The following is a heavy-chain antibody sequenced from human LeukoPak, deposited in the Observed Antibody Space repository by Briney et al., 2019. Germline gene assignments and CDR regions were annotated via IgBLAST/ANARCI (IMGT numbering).Heavy chain of an antibody. D-gene: IGHD6-13*01. V-gene: IGHV4-61*08. Sequence: SETLSLTCTVSGGSISSGGYSWTWIRQHPGKGLEWIGYIYYSGSTNYNPSLKSRVTISVDTSKNQFSLNLSSVTAADTAVYYCARRSAGWDAFDIWGQGTMVTVSS. CDR3: ARRSAGWDAFDI. CDR1: GGSISSGGYS. J-gene: IGHJ3*02. CDR2: IYYSGST.